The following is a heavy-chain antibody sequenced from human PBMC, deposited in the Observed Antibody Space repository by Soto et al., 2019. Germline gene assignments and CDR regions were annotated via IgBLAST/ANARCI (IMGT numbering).Heavy chain of an antibody. CDR2: IVVGSGNT. J-gene: IGHJ6*02. CDR3: AAGSYCTNGVCQVYYYYGMDV. CDR1: GFTFTGSA. V-gene: IGHV1-58*01. D-gene: IGHD2-8*01. Sequence: SVKVSCKASGFTFTGSAVQWVRQARGQRLEWIGWIVVGSGNTNYAQKFQERVTITRDMSTSTAYMELSSLRSEDTAVYYCAAGSYCTNGVCQVYYYYGMDVWGQGTTVTVSS.